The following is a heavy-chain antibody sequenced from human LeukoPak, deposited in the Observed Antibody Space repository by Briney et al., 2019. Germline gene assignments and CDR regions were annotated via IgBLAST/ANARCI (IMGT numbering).Heavy chain of an antibody. Sequence: ASVKVSCKASGDIFRRYGVTWARQAPGQGPEWMGWVRPYNGDPEYAQKFQGRVTMSTDTSTDTSYMELRSLGSDDTAVYYCARPYSANWHPHPYRMDVWGQGTTVIVSS. J-gene: IGHJ6*02. CDR1: GDIFRRYG. CDR2: VRPYNGDP. V-gene: IGHV1-18*04. D-gene: IGHD1-1*01. CDR3: ARPYSANWHPHPYRMDV.